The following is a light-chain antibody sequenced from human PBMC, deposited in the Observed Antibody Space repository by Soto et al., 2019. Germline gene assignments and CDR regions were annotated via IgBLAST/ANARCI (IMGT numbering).Light chain of an antibody. CDR2: EVN. Sequence: QSVLTQPPSASGSPGQSVTISCTGTSSDVGAYNYVSWYRQHPGKAPKLLIFEVNSRPSGVPDRFSGSKSGNTASLTVSGLQGEDESHYYSTSYKGRNTWVFGGGTKLTVL. J-gene: IGLJ3*02. CDR3: TSYKGRNTWV. CDR1: SSDVGAYNY. V-gene: IGLV2-8*01.